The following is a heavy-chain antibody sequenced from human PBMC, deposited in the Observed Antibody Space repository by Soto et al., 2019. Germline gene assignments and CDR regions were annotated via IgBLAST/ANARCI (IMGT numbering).Heavy chain of an antibody. CDR3: ARNSSDLEFDY. J-gene: IGHJ4*02. V-gene: IGHV1-18*01. CDR1: GYTFTSYG. Sequence: GASVKVSCKASGYTFTSYGISWVRQAPGQGLEWMGWISANNGNTNYAQKLQGRVTMTTDTSTSTAYIDLRSLRSDDTAVYYCARNSSDLEFDYWGQGTLVTVSS. D-gene: IGHD2-21*01. CDR2: ISANNGNT.